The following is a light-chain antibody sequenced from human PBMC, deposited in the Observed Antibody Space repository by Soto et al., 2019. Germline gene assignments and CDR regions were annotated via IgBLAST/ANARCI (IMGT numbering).Light chain of an antibody. J-gene: IGLJ2*01. V-gene: IGLV2-8*01. CDR3: SSYAGSNTDVV. CDR2: EVT. CDR1: SSDVGGYDY. Sequence: QSALTQPPSASGSPGQSVTISCTGTSSDVGGYDYVYWYQQHPGKAPKLMIYEVTKRASGVPDRFSGSKSGNTASLTVSGLQAEDEADYYCSSYAGSNTDVVFGGGTKLTVL.